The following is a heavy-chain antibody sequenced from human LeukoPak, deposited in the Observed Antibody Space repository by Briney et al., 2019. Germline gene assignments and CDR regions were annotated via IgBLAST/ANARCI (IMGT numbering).Heavy chain of an antibody. CDR1: GGSISSGGYY. D-gene: IGHD6-13*01. Sequence: SETLSLTCTVSGGSISSGGYYWSWIRQHPGKGLEWIGYIYYSGSTYYNPSLKSRVTISVDTSKNQFSLKLSSVTAADTAVYYCAREMAAAGHFDYWGQGALVTVSS. CDR2: IYYSGST. J-gene: IGHJ4*02. V-gene: IGHV4-31*03. CDR3: AREMAAAGHFDY.